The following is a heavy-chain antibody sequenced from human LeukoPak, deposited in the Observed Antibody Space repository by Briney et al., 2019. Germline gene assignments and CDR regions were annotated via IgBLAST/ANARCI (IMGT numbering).Heavy chain of an antibody. CDR1: GGTFSSYA. J-gene: IGHJ5*02. Sequence: SVKVSCKASGGTFSSYAIIWVRQAPGQGLEWMGGIIPIFGTANYAQKFQGRVTITTDESTSTAYMELSSLRSEDTAVYYCARAGDIVVVPAANWFDPWGQGTLVTVSS. CDR2: IIPIFGTA. CDR3: ARAGDIVVVPAANWFDP. D-gene: IGHD2-2*01. V-gene: IGHV1-69*05.